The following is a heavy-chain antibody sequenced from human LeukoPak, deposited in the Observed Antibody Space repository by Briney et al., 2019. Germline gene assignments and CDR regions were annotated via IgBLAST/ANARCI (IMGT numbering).Heavy chain of an antibody. CDR3: AREGFGGVTASDYYYYYMDV. CDR2: INPSGGST. J-gene: IGHJ6*03. Sequence: GASVKVSCEASGYTFTSYYMHWVRQAPGQGLEWMGIINPSGGSTSYAQKFQGRVTMTRDMSTSTVYMELSSLRSEDTAVYYCAREGFGGVTASDYYYYYMDVWGKGTTVTVSS. D-gene: IGHD3-16*01. V-gene: IGHV1-46*01. CDR1: GYTFTSYY.